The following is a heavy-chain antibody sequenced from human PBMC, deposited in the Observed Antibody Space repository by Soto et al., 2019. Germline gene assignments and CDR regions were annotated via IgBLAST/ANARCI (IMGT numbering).Heavy chain of an antibody. CDR1: GYTFTSYD. D-gene: IGHD2-2*01. J-gene: IGHJ6*02. V-gene: IGHV1-8*01. Sequence: QVQLVQSGAEVKKPGASVKVSCKASGYTFTSYDINWVRQATGQGLEWMGWMNPNSGNTGYAQKFQGRVTMTRNTSISTAYMELSSLRSEDTAVYYCARGHRGYQLLGQIEYYYYGMDVWGQGTTVTVSS. CDR2: MNPNSGNT. CDR3: ARGHRGYQLLGQIEYYYYGMDV.